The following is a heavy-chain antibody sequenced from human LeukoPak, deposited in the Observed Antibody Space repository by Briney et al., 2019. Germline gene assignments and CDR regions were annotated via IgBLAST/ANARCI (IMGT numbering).Heavy chain of an antibody. Sequence: ASVKVSCKASGYTFTGYYMHWVRQAPGQGLEWMGWINPNSGGTNYAQKFQGRVTMTRDTSISTAYMELSRLRSDDTAVYYCARDAGYCSGGSCYFIRWGQGTLVTVSS. J-gene: IGHJ4*02. CDR3: ARDAGYCSGGSCYFIR. V-gene: IGHV1-2*02. CDR1: GYTFTGYY. CDR2: INPNSGGT. D-gene: IGHD2-15*01.